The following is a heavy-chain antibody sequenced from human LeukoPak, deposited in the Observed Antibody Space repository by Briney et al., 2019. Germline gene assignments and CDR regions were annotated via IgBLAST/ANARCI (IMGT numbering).Heavy chain of an antibody. CDR2: IYSGGST. D-gene: IGHD6-19*01. CDR1: GFTVSSNY. J-gene: IGHJ4*02. V-gene: IGHV3-66*01. Sequence: VQPGGSLRLSCAASGFTVSSNYMSWVRQAPGKGLEWVSVIYSGGSTYYADSVKGRFTISRDNSKNTLYLQMNSLRAEDTAVYYCARDNPSRGWTLTFGYWGQGTLVTVSS. CDR3: ARDNPSRGWTLTFGY.